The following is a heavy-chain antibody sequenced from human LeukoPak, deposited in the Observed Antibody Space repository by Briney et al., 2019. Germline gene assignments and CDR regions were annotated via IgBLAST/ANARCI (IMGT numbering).Heavy chain of an antibody. CDR2: INHSGST. V-gene: IGHV4-34*01. D-gene: IGHD2-2*01. CDR3: ARGNRYTRNFDY. Sequence: SETLSLTCAVYGGSFSGYYWSWIRQPPGKGLEWIGEINHSGSTNYNPPLKSRVTISVDTSKNQFSLKLSSVTAADTAVYYCARGNRYTRNFDYWGQGTLVTVSS. CDR1: GGSFSGYY. J-gene: IGHJ4*02.